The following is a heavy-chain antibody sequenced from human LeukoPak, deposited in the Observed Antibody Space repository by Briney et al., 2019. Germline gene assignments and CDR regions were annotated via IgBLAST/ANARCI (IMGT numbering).Heavy chain of an antibody. CDR1: GYTFTSYD. J-gene: IGHJ6*03. CDR3: ARGFTAPGALYYYHYMDV. V-gene: IGHV1-8*01. CDR2: MNPNSGNT. Sequence: GASVKVSCKASGYTFTSYDINWVRQATGQGLEWMGWMNPNSGNTGYAQKFQGRVTMTRNTSISTAYMELSSLRSEDTAVYYCARGFTAPGALYYYHYMDVWGKGTTVTVSS. D-gene: IGHD2-8*02.